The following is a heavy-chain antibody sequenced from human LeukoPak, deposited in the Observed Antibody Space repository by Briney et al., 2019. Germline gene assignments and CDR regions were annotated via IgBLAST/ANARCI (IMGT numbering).Heavy chain of an antibody. V-gene: IGHV3-43*02. CDR1: GFTFDDYA. Sequence: GGSLRLSCAASGFTFDDYAMHWVRQAPGRGLEWVSLITGDGSTYYADSVKGRFTISRDNSKNSLYLQMNSLRAEDTALYYCAKYLTDSGSGWFDPWGQGTLVTVSS. CDR3: AKYLTDSGSGWFDP. J-gene: IGHJ5*02. D-gene: IGHD3-10*01. CDR2: ITGDGST.